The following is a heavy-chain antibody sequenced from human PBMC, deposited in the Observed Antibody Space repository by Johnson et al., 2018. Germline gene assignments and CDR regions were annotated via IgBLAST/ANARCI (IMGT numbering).Heavy chain of an antibody. V-gene: IGHV3-30*18. D-gene: IGHD2-15*01. CDR2: ISNDGSNK. J-gene: IGHJ1*01. CDR1: GFAFSNYV. Sequence: QVQLQESGGGLVRPGGSLRLSCAGSGFAFSNYVMHWVRQAPGKGLEWVAAISNDGSNKSYADSLKGRFTIARDNSKNTLYLEMNSLGVEDTAVYYCAKDDRPTLRPAAYFQHWGQGTLVTVSS. CDR3: AKDDRPTLRPAAYFQH.